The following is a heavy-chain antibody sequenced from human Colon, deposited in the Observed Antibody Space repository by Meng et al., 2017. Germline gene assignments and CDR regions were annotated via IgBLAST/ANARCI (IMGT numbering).Heavy chain of an antibody. CDR1: GFTFSSYW. Sequence: ESLKISCAASGFTFSSYWMRWVRQAPGKGLEWVASIKEDGSEKYYVDSVKGRFTISRDNAKNSLYLQMNSLRAEDTAVYYCASWQHEGIVVSRTNYFDYWGQGTLVTVSS. J-gene: IGHJ4*02. CDR3: ASWQHEGIVVSRTNYFDY. D-gene: IGHD6-19*01. V-gene: IGHV3-7*01. CDR2: IKEDGSEK.